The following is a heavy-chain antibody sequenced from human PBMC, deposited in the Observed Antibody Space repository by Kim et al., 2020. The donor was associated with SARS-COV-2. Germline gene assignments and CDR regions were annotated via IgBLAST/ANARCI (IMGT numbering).Heavy chain of an antibody. CDR2: A. V-gene: IGHV1-69*01. J-gene: IGHJ4*02. Sequence: ANYAQKCQGSVTITADEDTSTAYMEQSSLRSEDTAVYYCARDRGRGYLDYWGQGTLVTVSS. CDR3: ARDRGRGYLDY. D-gene: IGHD3-10*01.